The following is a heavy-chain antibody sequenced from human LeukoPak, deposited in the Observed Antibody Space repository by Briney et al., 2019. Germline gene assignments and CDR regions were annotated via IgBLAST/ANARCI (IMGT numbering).Heavy chain of an antibody. D-gene: IGHD3-9*01. V-gene: IGHV4-31*03. Sequence: PSETLSLTCTVSGGSISSGGYYWSWIRQHPGKGLEWIGYIYYSGSTYYNPSLKSRVTISVDTSKNQFSLKLSSVTAADTAVYYCARFLRPSPDETYYDILTPPRAFDIWGQGTMVTVSS. CDR3: ARFLRPSPDETYYDILTPPRAFDI. CDR2: IYYSGST. J-gene: IGHJ3*02. CDR1: GGSISSGGYY.